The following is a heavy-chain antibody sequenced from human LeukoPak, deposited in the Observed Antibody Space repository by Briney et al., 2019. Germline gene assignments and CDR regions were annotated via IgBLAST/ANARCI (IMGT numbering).Heavy chain of an antibody. CDR1: GFIFSNYG. CDR3: AKDVLYGSGTYNFDY. Sequence: GGSLRLSCAASGFIFSNYGMHWVRQAPGKGLEWVAFIRYDGSNKYYVDSVKGRFTTSRDNAKNTLYLQMNSLRAEDTAVYYCAKDVLYGSGTYNFDYWGQGTLVTVSS. CDR2: IRYDGSNK. D-gene: IGHD3-10*01. V-gene: IGHV3-30*02. J-gene: IGHJ4*02.